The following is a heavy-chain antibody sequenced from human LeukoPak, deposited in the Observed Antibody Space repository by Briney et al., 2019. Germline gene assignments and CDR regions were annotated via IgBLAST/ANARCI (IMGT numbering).Heavy chain of an antibody. Sequence: SVKVSCKASGGTFSSYTISWVRQAPGQGLEWMGRIIPILCIANYAQKFQGRDTITADKSTSTAYMELSSLRSEDTAVYYCARDKPTSCYTPVCYYGMDVWGQGTTVTVSS. V-gene: IGHV1-69*04. CDR1: GGTFSSYT. D-gene: IGHD2-2*02. CDR2: IIPILCIA. J-gene: IGHJ6*02. CDR3: ARDKPTSCYTPVCYYGMDV.